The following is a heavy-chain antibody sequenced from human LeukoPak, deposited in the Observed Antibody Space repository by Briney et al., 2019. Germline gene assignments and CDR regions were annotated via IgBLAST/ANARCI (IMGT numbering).Heavy chain of an antibody. J-gene: IGHJ4*02. V-gene: IGHV3-43*02. Sequence: PGGSPRLSWAASGFSFDDYAMHWVRQAPGKGLEWVSLISGDGDSTYYADSVKGRFTISRDNSKDSLYLQMNSLRTEDTALYYCAKDTGITPSGISGFFDFWGQGTLVTVSS. D-gene: IGHD6-13*01. CDR1: GFSFDDYA. CDR3: AKDTGITPSGISGFFDF. CDR2: ISGDGDST.